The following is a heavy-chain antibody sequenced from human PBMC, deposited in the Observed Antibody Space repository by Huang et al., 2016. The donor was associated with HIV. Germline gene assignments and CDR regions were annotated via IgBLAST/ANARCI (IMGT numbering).Heavy chain of an antibody. Sequence: QVQLVESGGGVVQPGRSLRLSCAAFGFTFHKLDVPWSRQAPGKGLEWVAIISYDGSSKDHEDSVKGRFTISRDNSKNTVYLQMNSLRVEDTAVYYCAKDGRGSGTYYDYFEYWGQGTLVTVSS. J-gene: IGHJ4*02. CDR1: GFTFHKLD. CDR3: AKDGRGSGTYYDYFEY. V-gene: IGHV3-30*18. CDR2: ISYDGSSK. D-gene: IGHD1-26*01.